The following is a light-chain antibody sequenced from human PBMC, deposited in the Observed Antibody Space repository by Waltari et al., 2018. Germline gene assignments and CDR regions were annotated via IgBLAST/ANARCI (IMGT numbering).Light chain of an antibody. V-gene: IGKV2-40*01. Sequence: DIVMTQTPLSPPVTLGEPASISCRSSQSLLDSEDGNTYLEWYLQKPGQSPQLLIYEVSNRASGVPDRFSGSGSDTDFTLKISRVEAEDVGVYYCMQALEFPWTFGQGTKVEIK. CDR1: QSLLDSEDGNTY. CDR2: EVS. CDR3: MQALEFPWT. J-gene: IGKJ1*01.